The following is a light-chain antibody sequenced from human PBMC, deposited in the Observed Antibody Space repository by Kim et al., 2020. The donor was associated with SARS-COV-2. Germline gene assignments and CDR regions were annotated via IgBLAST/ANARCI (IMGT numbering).Light chain of an antibody. J-gene: IGLJ3*02. CDR2: SVN. V-gene: IGLV2-14*04. CDR1: SSDVGGYNY. Sequence: GQSITITCTGTSSDVGGYNYVSWYQQNPGKAPKLLIYSVNERPSGISNRFSGSKSGDTASLTISGLQAEDEAYYYCCSYTSSSTWVFAGGTKLTVL. CDR3: CSYTSSSTWV.